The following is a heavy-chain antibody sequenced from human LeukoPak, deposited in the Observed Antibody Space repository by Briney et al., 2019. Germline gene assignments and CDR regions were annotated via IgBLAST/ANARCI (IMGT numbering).Heavy chain of an antibody. D-gene: IGHD3/OR15-3a*01. CDR3: ATERDWNFDF. Sequence: GGSLRLSCAASGFAFSSYEMNWVRQDPGKGLEWVARIKSKTDGGTADHAASVKGRFTISRDDSENTLYLQMNSLKTEDTAVYYCATERDWNFDFWGQGTLVTVSS. J-gene: IGHJ4*02. V-gene: IGHV3-15*01. CDR1: GFAFSSYE. CDR2: IKSKTDGGTA.